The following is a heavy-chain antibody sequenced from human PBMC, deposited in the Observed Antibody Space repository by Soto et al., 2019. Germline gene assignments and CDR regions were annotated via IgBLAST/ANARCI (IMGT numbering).Heavy chain of an antibody. J-gene: IGHJ3*02. CDR1: GGTFSSYA. Sequence: GASVKVSCKASGGTFSSYAISWVRQAPGQGLEWMGGIIPIFGTANYAQKFQGRVTITADESTSTAYMELSSLRSEDTAVYYCARGRWYYDSSGPFDAFDIRGQGTMVTVS. CDR3: ARGRWYYDSSGPFDAFDI. D-gene: IGHD3-22*01. V-gene: IGHV1-69*13. CDR2: IIPIFGTA.